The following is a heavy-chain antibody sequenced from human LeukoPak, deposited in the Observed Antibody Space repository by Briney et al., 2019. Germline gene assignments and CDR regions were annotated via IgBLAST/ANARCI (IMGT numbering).Heavy chain of an antibody. V-gene: IGHV3-21*01. J-gene: IGHJ4*02. CDR3: ARDPGSGWSPYFDY. D-gene: IGHD6-19*01. CDR2: ISASSTFI. CDR1: GFTFSSYA. Sequence: PGRSLRLSCAASGFTFSSYAMNWVRQAPGKGLEWVSSISASSTFIYYADSVKGRFTIFRDNAKNSLYLQMNSLRAEDTAVYYCARDPGSGWSPYFDYWGQGTLVTVSS.